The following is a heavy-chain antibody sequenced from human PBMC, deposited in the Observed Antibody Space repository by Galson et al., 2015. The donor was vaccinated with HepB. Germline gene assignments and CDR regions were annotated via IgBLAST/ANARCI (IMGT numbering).Heavy chain of an antibody. CDR2: IYYSGST. Sequence: TLSLTCTVSGGSISSGGYYWSWIRQHPGKGLEWIGNIYYSGSTYYNPSLKTRVLISVDTSKNQFSLKLTSVSAADTAVYYCARVDSYGASFDNWGQGTLVTVSS. CDR1: GGSISSGGYY. CDR3: ARVDSYGASFDN. D-gene: IGHD5-18*01. V-gene: IGHV4-31*03. J-gene: IGHJ4*02.